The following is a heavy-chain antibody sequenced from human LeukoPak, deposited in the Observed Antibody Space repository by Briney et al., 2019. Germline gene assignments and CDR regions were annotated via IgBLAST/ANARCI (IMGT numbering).Heavy chain of an antibody. D-gene: IGHD2-8*01. V-gene: IGHV3-74*01. CDR3: ARAFRMYALHNWFDP. CDR1: GFTFSSYW. CDR2: INSDGSST. Sequence: PGGSLRLSCAASGFTFSSYWMHWVRQAPGKGLVWVSRINSDGSSTSYADSVKGRFTISRDNAKNTLYLQMNSLRAEDTAVYYCARAFRMYALHNWFDPWGQGTLVTVSS. J-gene: IGHJ5*02.